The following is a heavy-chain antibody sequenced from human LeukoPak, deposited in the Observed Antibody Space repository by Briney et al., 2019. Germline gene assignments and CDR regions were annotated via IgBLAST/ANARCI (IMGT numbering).Heavy chain of an antibody. Sequence: SETLSLTCTVSGGSMSSSSYYWGWIRQPPGKGLEWIGSIYYSGSTYYHPSLKSRVTISVDTSKNQFSLKLSSVTAADTAVYYCAREAYCGGDCYSGDYWGQGTLVTVSS. CDR2: IYYSGST. CDR3: AREAYCGGDCYSGDY. D-gene: IGHD2-21*02. J-gene: IGHJ4*02. CDR1: GGSMSSSSYY. V-gene: IGHV4-39*02.